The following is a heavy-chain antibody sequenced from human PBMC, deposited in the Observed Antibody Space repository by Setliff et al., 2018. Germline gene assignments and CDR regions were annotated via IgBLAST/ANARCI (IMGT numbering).Heavy chain of an antibody. CDR1: GYTFTNFG. CDR2: ISGYNGNT. CDR3: TWGPGGYFDF. Sequence: ASVKVSCKASGYTFTNFGISWVRQAPGQGLEWMGWISGYNGNTNYAQKFQSRVTMTTDTFTNTAYMELNSLTSDDTAVYFCTWGPGGYFDFWGQGTLVTVSS. D-gene: IGHD3-22*01. V-gene: IGHV1-18*01. J-gene: IGHJ4*02.